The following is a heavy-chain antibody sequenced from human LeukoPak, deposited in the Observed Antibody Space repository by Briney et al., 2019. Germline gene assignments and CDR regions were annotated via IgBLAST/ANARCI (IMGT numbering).Heavy chain of an antibody. V-gene: IGHV3-48*02. J-gene: IGHJ4*02. CDR2: IGSSTSTI. CDR1: GFTFSSYS. D-gene: IGHD6-13*01. Sequence: PGGSLRLSCAASGFTFSSYSMNWVRQAPGKGLEWVSYIGSSTSTIYYADSVKGRFTISRDNAKNSLYLQMNSLRDEDTAVYYCARGGPTAGNDFDYWGRGTLATVSS. CDR3: ARGGPTAGNDFDY.